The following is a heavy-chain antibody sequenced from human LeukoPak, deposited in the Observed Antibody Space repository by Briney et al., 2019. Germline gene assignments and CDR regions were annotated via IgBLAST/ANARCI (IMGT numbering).Heavy chain of an antibody. CDR1: GYSFTNYW. J-gene: IGHJ4*02. CDR2: IYPGDSDT. CDR3: ARLPPSRTFDY. V-gene: IGHV5-51*01. Sequence: GESLKISCKGSGYSFTNYWIGWVRQMPGKGLEWMGIIYPGDSDTRYSPSFQGQVTVSADKSIRTAYLQWSSLKASDTAMYYCARLPPSRTFDYWGQGTLVTVSS.